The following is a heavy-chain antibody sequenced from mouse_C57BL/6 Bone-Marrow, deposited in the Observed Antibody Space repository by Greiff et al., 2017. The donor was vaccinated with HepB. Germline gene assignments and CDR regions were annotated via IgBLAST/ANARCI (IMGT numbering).Heavy chain of an antibody. CDR2: INPNNGGT. CDR1: GYTFTDYY. Sequence: EVQLQQSGPELVKPGASVKISCKASGYTFTDYYMNWVKQSHGKSLEWIGDINPNNGGTSYNQKFKGKATLTVDKSSSTAYMKLRSLTSEDSAVYYCALIYYDYDAFAYWGQGTLVTVSA. V-gene: IGHV1-26*01. D-gene: IGHD2-4*01. J-gene: IGHJ3*01. CDR3: ALIYYDYDAFAY.